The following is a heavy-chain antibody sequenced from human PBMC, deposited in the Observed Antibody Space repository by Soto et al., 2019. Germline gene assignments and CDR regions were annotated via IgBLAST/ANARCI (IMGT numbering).Heavy chain of an antibody. Sequence: SVKVSCKASGGTFSSFTISWVRQAPGQGLEWMGGIIPIYGTANYAQKFQGRVMITADASTRTAYMELSSLRSEDTAVYYCAKDRRADWESYYYYAMDVWGQGTTVTVSS. D-gene: IGHD1-26*01. J-gene: IGHJ6*02. CDR2: IIPIYGTA. CDR3: AKDRRADWESYYYYAMDV. V-gene: IGHV1-69*13. CDR1: GGTFSSFT.